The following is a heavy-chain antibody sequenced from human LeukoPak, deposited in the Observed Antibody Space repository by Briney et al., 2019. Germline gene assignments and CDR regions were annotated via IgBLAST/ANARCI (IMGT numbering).Heavy chain of an antibody. CDR2: ISGSGGST. CDR1: GFTFSSYA. V-gene: IGHV3-23*01. Sequence: PGRSLRLSCAASGFTFSSYAMSWVRQAPGKGLEWVSAISGSGGSTYYADSVKGRFTLSRDTSKNTLYLQMNSLRPEDTAVYFCAKTGSSSWGYFDYWGQGTLVTVSS. D-gene: IGHD6-13*01. J-gene: IGHJ4*02. CDR3: AKTGSSSWGYFDY.